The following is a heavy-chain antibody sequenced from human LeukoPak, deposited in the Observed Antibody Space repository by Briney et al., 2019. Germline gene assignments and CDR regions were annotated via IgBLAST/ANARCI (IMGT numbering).Heavy chain of an antibody. D-gene: IGHD2-2*01. J-gene: IGHJ4*02. Sequence: GGSLKLSCAASGFTFSGSAIHWVRQASGKGLEWVGRIRDKANSYATAYIASVQGRFTISRDDSKNTAYLQMSSLKTEDTAVYYCTRWDCTTTGRYPFDYWGQGTLVTVSS. CDR1: GFTFSGSA. V-gene: IGHV3-73*01. CDR3: TRWDCTTTGRYPFDY. CDR2: IRDKANSYAT.